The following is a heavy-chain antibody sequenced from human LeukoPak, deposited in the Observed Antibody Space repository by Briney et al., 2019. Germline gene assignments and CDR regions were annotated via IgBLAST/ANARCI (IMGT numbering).Heavy chain of an antibody. Sequence: GESLKISCRASGYSVTSSWIAWVRQMPGKGLEWMGIIYPGDSDTRYSPSFQGQVTISADKSISTAFLQWSSLKASDTAMYYCARGPRWYSDLWGRGTLVTVSS. CDR2: IYPGDSDT. V-gene: IGHV5-51*01. J-gene: IGHJ2*01. CDR3: ARGPRWYSDL. CDR1: GYSVTSSW.